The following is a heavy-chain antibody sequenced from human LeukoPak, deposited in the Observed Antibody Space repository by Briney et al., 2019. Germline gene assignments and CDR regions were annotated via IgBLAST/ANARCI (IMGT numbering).Heavy chain of an antibody. D-gene: IGHD3-10*01. Sequence: PSETLSLTCTVSGGSISSGDYYWSWVRQPPGRGLEWIGYIYYTGSTYYSPSLRSRVTISLYTAKNQFSLKLSSVTAADTAVYYCARDLITMIRVVITYYGMDVWGQGTTVTVSS. V-gene: IGHV4-30-4*01. CDR3: ARDLITMIRVVITYYGMDV. CDR2: IYYTGST. J-gene: IGHJ6*02. CDR1: GGSISSGDYY.